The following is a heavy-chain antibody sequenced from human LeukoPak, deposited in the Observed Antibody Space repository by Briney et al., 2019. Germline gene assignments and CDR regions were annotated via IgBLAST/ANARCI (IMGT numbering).Heavy chain of an antibody. CDR1: GYTFTSYY. Sequence: GASVKASCKASGYTFTSYYMHWVRQAPRPGLEWIGIINPSGGSTSYAQKFQGRVTMTGDTSTSTVYMELSSLRSEDTAVYYCASCGSGWGLAPIDHWGQGTLVTVSS. CDR3: ASCGSGWGLAPIDH. V-gene: IGHV1-46*01. CDR2: INPSGGST. J-gene: IGHJ5*02. D-gene: IGHD6-19*01.